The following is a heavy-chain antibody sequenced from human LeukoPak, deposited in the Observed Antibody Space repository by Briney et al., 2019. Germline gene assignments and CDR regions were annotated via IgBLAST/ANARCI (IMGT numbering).Heavy chain of an antibody. V-gene: IGHV4-34*01. CDR3: ARGFRRVDY. J-gene: IGHJ4*02. Sequence: PSETLSHTCAVYGASFSGYYWSWIRQPPGKGLEWIGEINHSESTNYNPSLKSRVTISVDTSNNQFSLKLSSVTAADTAVQYCARGFRRVDYWGQGTLVTVSS. CDR1: GASFSGYY. CDR2: INHSEST.